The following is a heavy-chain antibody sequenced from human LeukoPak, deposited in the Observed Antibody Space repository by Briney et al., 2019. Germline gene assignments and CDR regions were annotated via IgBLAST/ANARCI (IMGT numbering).Heavy chain of an antibody. D-gene: IGHD1-7*01. CDR3: ARHVSSGTLSTYAFDI. V-gene: IGHV4-39*01. J-gene: IGHJ3*02. Sequence: SETLSLTCAVSGGSISSSSYYWGWIRQPPGKGLEWIGSIYYSGSTYYNPSLRSRVTISVDTSKNQFSLKLSSVTAADTAVYYCARHVSSGTLSTYAFDIWGQGTMVTVSS. CDR2: IYYSGST. CDR1: GGSISSSSYY.